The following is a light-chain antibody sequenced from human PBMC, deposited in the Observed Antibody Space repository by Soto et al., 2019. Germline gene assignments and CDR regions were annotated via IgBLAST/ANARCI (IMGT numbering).Light chain of an antibody. Sequence: IQMTQSPSSLSASVGDRVTITCQASQDINNYLNWYQQKPGKAPKLLIYDASNLETGVPSRFSGSGSGTEFTFTISSLQPEDIATYFCQQSYISPPVTFGQGTRLEIK. J-gene: IGKJ5*01. V-gene: IGKV1-33*01. CDR3: QQSYISPPVT. CDR2: DAS. CDR1: QDINNY.